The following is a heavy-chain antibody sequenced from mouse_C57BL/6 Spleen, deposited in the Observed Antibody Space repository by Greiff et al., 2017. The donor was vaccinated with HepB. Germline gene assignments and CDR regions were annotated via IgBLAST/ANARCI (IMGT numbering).Heavy chain of an antibody. CDR1: GYAFSSYW. CDR3: ARMGKAQEAMDY. CDR2: IYPGDGDT. Sequence: LVESGAELVKPGASVKISCKASGYAFSSYWMNWVKQRPGKGLEWIGQIYPGDGDTNYNGKFKGKATLTADKSSSTAYMQLSSLTSEDSAVYFCARMGKAQEAMDYWGQGTSVTVSS. J-gene: IGHJ4*01. D-gene: IGHD3-2*02. V-gene: IGHV1-80*01.